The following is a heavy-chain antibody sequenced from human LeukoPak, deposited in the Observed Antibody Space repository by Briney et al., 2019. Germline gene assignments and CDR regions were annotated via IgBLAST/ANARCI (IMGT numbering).Heavy chain of an antibody. V-gene: IGHV1-69*04. Sequence: GASVKVSCKASGSTFSSYAISWVRQAPGQGLEWMGRIIPILGIANYAQKFQGRVTITADKSTSTAYMELSSLRSEDTAVYYCARELHYDSSGPHWWFDPWGQGTLVTVSS. D-gene: IGHD3-22*01. CDR1: GSTFSSYA. J-gene: IGHJ5*02. CDR3: ARELHYDSSGPHWWFDP. CDR2: IIPILGIA.